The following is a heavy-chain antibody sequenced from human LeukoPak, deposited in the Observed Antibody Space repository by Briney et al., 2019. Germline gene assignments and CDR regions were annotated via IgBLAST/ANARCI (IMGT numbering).Heavy chain of an antibody. J-gene: IGHJ4*02. CDR1: GPSISPYR. CDR3: ARHRPDLHGDFDF. Sequence: SKTLSLTCTVSGPSISPYRWSWIRQPPGKGLEWIGYAFYSVSPTYNPSLKSRLTISIERFANRFSLQLRSVTAADTAVYFCARHRPDLHGDFDFWGQGLLVAVSS. CDR2: AFYSVSP. V-gene: IGHV4-59*08. D-gene: IGHD3-10*01.